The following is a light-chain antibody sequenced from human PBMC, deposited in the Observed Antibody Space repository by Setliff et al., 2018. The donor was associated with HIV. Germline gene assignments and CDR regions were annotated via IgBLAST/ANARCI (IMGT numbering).Light chain of an antibody. Sequence: QSVLTQPASVSGSPGQSITISCTGTSTDVGGYDYVSWYQHHTGKAPKLIIYDVNNRPSGVSDRFSGSKSGNTASLTISGLQADDEAHYYCSSYTSSGSVVGGGTK. CDR2: DVN. V-gene: IGLV2-14*01. J-gene: IGLJ2*01. CDR1: STDVGGYDY. CDR3: SSYTSSGSV.